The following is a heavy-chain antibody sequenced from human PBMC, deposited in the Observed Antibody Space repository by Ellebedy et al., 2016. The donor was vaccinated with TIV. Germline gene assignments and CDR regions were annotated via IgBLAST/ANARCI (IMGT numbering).Heavy chain of an antibody. CDR1: GGTSSSFA. V-gene: IGHV1-69*04. Sequence: SVKVSCKASGGTSSSFAISWVRQAPGQGLEWMGRIIPILDIADYAQKFQGRVTITPDKSTSTAYMELRSLRSEDTAVYYCAIRYTSGWSYFDHWGQGTLVTVSS. J-gene: IGHJ4*02. CDR3: AIRYTSGWSYFDH. CDR2: IIPILDIA. D-gene: IGHD6-19*01.